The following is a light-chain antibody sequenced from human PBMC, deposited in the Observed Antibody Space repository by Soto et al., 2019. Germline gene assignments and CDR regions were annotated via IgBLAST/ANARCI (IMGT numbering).Light chain of an antibody. CDR3: QQRSKWPIT. J-gene: IGKJ5*01. V-gene: IGKV3D-20*02. Sequence: EIVLTQSPGTLSLSPGERATLXWRASQSVRSGYFAWYHQKPGQAPRLLISGASSRATGIPDRFSGSGSGTDFTLTISRLEPEDFAVYYCQQRSKWPITFGQGTRLEIK. CDR2: GAS. CDR1: QSVRSGY.